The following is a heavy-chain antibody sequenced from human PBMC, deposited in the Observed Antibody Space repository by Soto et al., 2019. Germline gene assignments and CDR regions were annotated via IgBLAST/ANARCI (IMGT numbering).Heavy chain of an antibody. D-gene: IGHD5-18*01. CDR1: GFSLTTSGVG. Sequence: QITLKESGPTRVKPTQTLALTCTFSGFSLTTSGVGVGWIRKTPGKALEWLAVIYWDDDKRYNPSLKNRLTITKDTSNNQVALIMADMDPVDTGTYFCAHRGYMYGNWDHGFFDYWGQGTLVTVSS. CDR2: IYWDDDK. CDR3: AHRGYMYGNWDHGFFDY. J-gene: IGHJ4*02. V-gene: IGHV2-5*02.